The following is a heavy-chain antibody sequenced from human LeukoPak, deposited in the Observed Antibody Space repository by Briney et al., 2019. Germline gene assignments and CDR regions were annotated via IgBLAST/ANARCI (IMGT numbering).Heavy chain of an antibody. CDR2: IYYSGST. CDR3: ARPSSGT. CDR1: GGSVSSGSYY. V-gene: IGHV4-61*01. D-gene: IGHD3-22*01. J-gene: IGHJ5*02. Sequence: SETLSLTCTVSGGSVSSGSYYWSWIRQPPGKGLEWIGYIYYSGSTNYNPSLKSRVTISVDTSKNQFSLKLSSVTAADTAVYYCARPSSGTWGQGTLVTVSS.